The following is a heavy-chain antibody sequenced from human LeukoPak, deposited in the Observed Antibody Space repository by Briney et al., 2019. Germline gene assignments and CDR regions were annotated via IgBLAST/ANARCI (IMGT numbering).Heavy chain of an antibody. V-gene: IGHV3-7*01. Sequence: PGGSLRLSCVAPGFTFSSYWMSSVRQAPGKGLEWVANINLDGNEKYYIDSVKGRFTISRDNAKNSLYLQMSSLRAEDTALYYCAREVAVGIGAYNYWGQGTLVTVSS. J-gene: IGHJ4*02. CDR3: AREVAVGIGAYNY. CDR2: INLDGNEK. D-gene: IGHD6-13*01. CDR1: GFTFSSYW.